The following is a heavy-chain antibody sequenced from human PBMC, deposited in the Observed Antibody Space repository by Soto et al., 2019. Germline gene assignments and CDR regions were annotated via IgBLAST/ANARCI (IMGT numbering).Heavy chain of an antibody. Sequence: PGGSLRLSCAASGFTFSTYSMNWVRQAPGKGLEWVSYISSSSSTIFYTDSVKGRFTVSRDNAKNSLYLQMNSLRAEDTAVYYCARPTHYYPSTGPSAYWGQGTLLTVSS. CDR1: GFTFSTYS. V-gene: IGHV3-48*01. J-gene: IGHJ4*02. D-gene: IGHD3-22*01. CDR2: ISSSSSTI. CDR3: ARPTHYYPSTGPSAY.